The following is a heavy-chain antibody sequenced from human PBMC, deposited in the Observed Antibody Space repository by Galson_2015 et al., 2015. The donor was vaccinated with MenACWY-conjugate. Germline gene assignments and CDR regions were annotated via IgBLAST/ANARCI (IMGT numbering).Heavy chain of an antibody. CDR2: IKKDGSEK. CDR1: GFTFRNYW. V-gene: IGHV3-7*03. CDR3: ARGHYGMDV. J-gene: IGHJ6*02. Sequence: SLRLSCAASGFTFRNYWMTWVRQAPGKGLEWVASIKKDGSEKYYVDSVKGRFTISRDNAKNSMYLEMNGLRVEDTAVYSCARGHYGMDVWGQGTPVTASS.